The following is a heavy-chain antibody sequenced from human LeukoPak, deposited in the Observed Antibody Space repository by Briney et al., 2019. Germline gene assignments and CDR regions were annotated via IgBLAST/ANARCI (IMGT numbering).Heavy chain of an antibody. Sequence: PGGSLRLSCVASGFTFSGHWMHWVRQVPGKGLMVVSRITPDGNAAAYADSVKGRFTISRDNAKNTLYLEMNGLTAEDTALYHCTRSGYSNGYDYWGQGTLVTVSS. V-gene: IGHV3-74*03. CDR3: TRSGYSNGYDY. CDR1: GFTFSGHW. CDR2: ITPDGNAA. J-gene: IGHJ4*02. D-gene: IGHD2-15*01.